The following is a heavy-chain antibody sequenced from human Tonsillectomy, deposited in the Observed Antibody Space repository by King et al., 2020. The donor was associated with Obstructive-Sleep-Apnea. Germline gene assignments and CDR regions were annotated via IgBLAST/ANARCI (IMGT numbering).Heavy chain of an antibody. Sequence: VQLVESGGGVVQPGRSLRLSCAASGFTFSSYGMHWVRQAPGKGLEWVAFIRYDGSNKYYADSVKGRFTISRDNSKNTLYLQMNSLRAEDTAVYYCAKDLLGYCSSTSCLSLDYWGQGTLVTVSS. CDR2: IRYDGSNK. V-gene: IGHV3-30*02. D-gene: IGHD2-2*01. J-gene: IGHJ4*02. CDR1: GFTFSSYG. CDR3: AKDLLGYCSSTSCLSLDY.